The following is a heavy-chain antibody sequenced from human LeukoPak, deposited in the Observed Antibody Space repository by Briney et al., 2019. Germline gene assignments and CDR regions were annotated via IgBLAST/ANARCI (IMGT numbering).Heavy chain of an antibody. V-gene: IGHV3-23*01. CDR3: AKDPIYYAPAAPYYFDY. Sequence: GGSLRLSCAASGFSFINYAMSWVRQAPGKGLEWVSVISGGGVDIFYAESVKGRFTISRDDSKKTVYLQMNSLRAEDTAVYYCAKDPIYYAPAAPYYFDYWGQGTLVTVSS. CDR2: ISGGGVDI. D-gene: IGHD2-2*01. CDR1: GFSFINYA. J-gene: IGHJ4*02.